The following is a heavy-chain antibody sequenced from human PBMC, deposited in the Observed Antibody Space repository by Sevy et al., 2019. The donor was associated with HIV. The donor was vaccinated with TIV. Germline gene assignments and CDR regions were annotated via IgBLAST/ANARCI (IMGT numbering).Heavy chain of an antibody. CDR1: GGSINSFF. V-gene: IGHV4-59*01. CDR3: ARGGGIYYDSRGFHPQYYFDS. Sequence: SETLSLTCAVSGGSINSFFWSWIRQSPGKGLEWIGYVYDSGNSEYNPSLRSRVTISVDTSKKQFSRKLSAVTAADTAVDYCARGGGIYYDSRGFHPQYYFDSWGQRTLVTVSS. D-gene: IGHD3-22*01. J-gene: IGHJ4*02. CDR2: VYDSGNS.